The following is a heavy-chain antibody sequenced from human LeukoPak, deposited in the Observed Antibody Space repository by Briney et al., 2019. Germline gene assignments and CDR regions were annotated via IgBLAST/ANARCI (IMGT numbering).Heavy chain of an antibody. CDR2: IYYSGST. Sequence: SETLSLTCTVSGGSVSSGSYYWSWIRQPPGKGLEWIGCIYYSGSTNYNPSLKSRVTISLDTSQNQFSLKLSSVTAADTAVYYCARAQYYYDTSGHYNDAFDIWGQGTMVTVSS. CDR3: ARAQYYYDTSGHYNDAFDI. V-gene: IGHV4-61*01. J-gene: IGHJ3*02. CDR1: GGSVSSGSYY. D-gene: IGHD3-22*01.